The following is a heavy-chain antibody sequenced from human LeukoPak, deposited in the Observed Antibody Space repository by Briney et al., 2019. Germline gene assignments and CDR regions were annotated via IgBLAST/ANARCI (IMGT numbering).Heavy chain of an antibody. J-gene: IGHJ6*02. CDR3: ARGSYDRYSGYEPLYYYYYGMDV. Sequence: SETLSLTCTVSGGSISSGDYYWSWIRQPPGKGLEWIGEINHSGSTNYNPSLKSRVTISVDTSKNQFSLKLSSVTAADTAVYYCARGSYDRYSGYEPLYYYYYGMDVWGQGTTVTVSS. CDR2: INHSGST. V-gene: IGHV4-39*07. CDR1: GGSISSGDYY. D-gene: IGHD5-12*01.